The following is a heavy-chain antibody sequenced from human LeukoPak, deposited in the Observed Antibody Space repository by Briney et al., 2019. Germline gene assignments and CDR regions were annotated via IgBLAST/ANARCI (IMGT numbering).Heavy chain of an antibody. CDR1: GFTFSSYW. D-gene: IGHD3-22*01. CDR2: IKQDGSEK. Sequence: PGGSLRLSCAASGFTFSSYWTSWVRQAPGKGLEWVANIKQDGSEKYYVDSVKGRFTISRDNAKNSLYLQMNSLRAEDTAVYYCARAEWTTYYYDSSGYMFDYWGQGTLVTVSS. CDR3: ARAEWTTYYYDSSGYMFDY. V-gene: IGHV3-7*01. J-gene: IGHJ4*02.